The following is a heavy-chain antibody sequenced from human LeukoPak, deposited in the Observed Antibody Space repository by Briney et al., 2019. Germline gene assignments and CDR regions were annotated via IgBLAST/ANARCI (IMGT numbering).Heavy chain of an antibody. J-gene: IGHJ4*02. CDR1: GYTFTGYY. CDR2: INPNSGGT. D-gene: IGHD3-16*02. V-gene: IGHV1-2*06. Sequence: ASVKVSCKASGYTFTGYYMHWVRQAPGQGLEWMGRINPNSGGTNYAQKFQGRVTMTRDTSISTAYMELSRLRSDDTAVYYCARGEPSSAFYGYVWGSYRHWGQGTLVTVSS. CDR3: ARGEPSSAFYGYVWGSYRH.